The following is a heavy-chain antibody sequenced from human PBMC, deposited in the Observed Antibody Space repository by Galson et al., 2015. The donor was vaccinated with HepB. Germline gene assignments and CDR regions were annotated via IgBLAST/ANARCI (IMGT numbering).Heavy chain of an antibody. D-gene: IGHD2-21*01. Sequence: QSGAEVKKPGESLKISCKVSGYIFTNYWIGWVRQMPGKGLEWMGRIDPSDSYTNYSPSFQGHVTISADKSISTAYLQWSSLKASDTAMYYCARHGGGFGRLVVKYPDYWGQGTLVTVSS. V-gene: IGHV5-10-1*01. CDR3: ARHGGGFGRLVVKYPDY. CDR1: GYIFTNYW. J-gene: IGHJ4*02. CDR2: IDPSDSYT.